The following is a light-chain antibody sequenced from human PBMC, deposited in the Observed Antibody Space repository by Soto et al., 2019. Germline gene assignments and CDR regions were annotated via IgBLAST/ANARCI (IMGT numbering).Light chain of an antibody. Sequence: EIVLTQSPGTLSLSPGERATLSCWASQSVSSSYLAWYQQKPGQAPRLLIYDASSRATGIPDRFSGSGSGTDFTLTISRLEPEDFAVYYCQQYGSSPLTFGQGTKVDIK. CDR2: DAS. CDR1: QSVSSSY. CDR3: QQYGSSPLT. J-gene: IGKJ1*01. V-gene: IGKV3-20*01.